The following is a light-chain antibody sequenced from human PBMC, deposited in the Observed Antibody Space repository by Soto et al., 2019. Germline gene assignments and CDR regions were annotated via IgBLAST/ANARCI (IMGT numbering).Light chain of an antibody. CDR2: SNS. J-gene: IGLJ7*01. V-gene: IGLV1-44*01. CDR3: AAWDDSLSGPV. Sequence: QSVLTQPPSASGTPGQRVTIFCSGSSSNIETNTVNWYQQLSGTAPKILIYSNSQRPSGVPDRFSGSKSGTSASLTISGLQSEYEADYYCAAWDDSLSGPVFGGGTQLTVL. CDR1: SSNIETNT.